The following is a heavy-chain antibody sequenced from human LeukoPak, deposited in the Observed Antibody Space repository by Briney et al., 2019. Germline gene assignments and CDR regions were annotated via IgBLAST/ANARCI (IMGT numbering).Heavy chain of an antibody. D-gene: IGHD4-17*01. J-gene: IGHJ4*02. V-gene: IGHV3-33*01. CDR2: IWYDGSNK. Sequence: PGGSLRLSCAASGFTFSSYGMHWVRQAPGKGLEWVALIWYDGSNKYYADSVKGRFTISRDNSKNTLYLQMNSLRAEDTAVYYCARAPGSSLHYGDSDDYFDYWGQGTLVTVSS. CDR1: GFTFSSYG. CDR3: ARAPGSSLHYGDSDDYFDY.